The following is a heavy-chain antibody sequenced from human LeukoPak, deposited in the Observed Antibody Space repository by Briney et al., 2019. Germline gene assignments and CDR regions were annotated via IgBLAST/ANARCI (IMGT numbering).Heavy chain of an antibody. J-gene: IGHJ4*02. CDR1: GGSIGSSYYY. D-gene: IGHD2-21*02. Sequence: SETLSLTCTVSGGSIGSSYYYWGWIRQPPGKGLDWIGSIYDSGSTNYNPSLKSRITISVDTSKNQFSLKLSSVTAADTAVYYCARFAYCGGHCWYYFDYWGQGSLVTVSS. V-gene: IGHV4-39*07. CDR3: ARFAYCGGHCWYYFDY. CDR2: IYDSGST.